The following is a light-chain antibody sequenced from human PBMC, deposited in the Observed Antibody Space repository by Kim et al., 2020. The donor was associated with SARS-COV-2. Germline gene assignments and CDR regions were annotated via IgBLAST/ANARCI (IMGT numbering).Light chain of an antibody. Sequence: EIVLTQSPGTLSMSPGERATLSCRASQSVSGTYLAWYQQKPGQTPRLLIYGTSYRATGIPDRFSGSASGTDFTLTISRLEPEDFAMYYCQHYGSSPSWTFGQGTKVDIK. CDR2: GTS. J-gene: IGKJ1*01. CDR3: QHYGSSPSWT. V-gene: IGKV3-20*01. CDR1: QSVSGTY.